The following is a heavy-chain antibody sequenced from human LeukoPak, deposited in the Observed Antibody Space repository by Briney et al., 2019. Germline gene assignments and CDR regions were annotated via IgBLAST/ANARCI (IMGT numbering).Heavy chain of an antibody. CDR1: GFTFSSYE. J-gene: IGHJ4*02. V-gene: IGHV3-48*03. Sequence: PGGSPRLSCAASGFTFSSYEMNWVRQAPGKGLEWVSYISSSGSTIYYADSVKGRFTISRDNAKNSLYLQMNSLRAEDTAVYYCARDSSGYYHFDYWGQGTLVTVSS. D-gene: IGHD3-22*01. CDR3: ARDSSGYYHFDY. CDR2: ISSSGSTI.